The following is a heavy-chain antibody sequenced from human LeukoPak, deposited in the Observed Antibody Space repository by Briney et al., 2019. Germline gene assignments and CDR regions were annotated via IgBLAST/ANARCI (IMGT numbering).Heavy chain of an antibody. CDR3: ARVGVTIFGVVKGYYYYYMDV. V-gene: IGHV4-30-4*08. CDR1: GGSISSGDYY. J-gene: IGHJ6*03. Sequence: PSQTLSLTCTVSGGSISSGDYYWSWIRQPPGKGLEWIGYIYYSGSTYYNPSLKSRVTISVDTSKNQFSLKLSSVTAADTAVYYCARVGVTIFGVVKGYYYYYMDVWGKGTTVTVSS. D-gene: IGHD3-3*01. CDR2: IYYSGST.